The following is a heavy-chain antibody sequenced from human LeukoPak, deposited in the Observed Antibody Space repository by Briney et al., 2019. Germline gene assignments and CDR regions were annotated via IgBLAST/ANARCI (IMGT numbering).Heavy chain of an antibody. D-gene: IGHD3-9*01. CDR1: GFTFSDYY. CDR3: ASTGPGDILTGYYNIPLLL. V-gene: IGHV3-11*01. Sequence: PGGSLRLSCAASGFTFSDYYMSWIRQAPGKGLEWVSYISSSGSTIYYADSVKGRFTISRDNAKNSLYLQMNSLRAEDTAVYYCASTGPGDILTGYYNIPLLLWGQGTLVTVSS. J-gene: IGHJ4*02. CDR2: ISSSGSTI.